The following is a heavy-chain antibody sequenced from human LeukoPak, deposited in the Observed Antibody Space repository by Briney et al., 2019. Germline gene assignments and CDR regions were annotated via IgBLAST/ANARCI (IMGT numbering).Heavy chain of an antibody. CDR2: VYYSGTT. Sequence: PSETLSLTCTVSGDFINSNNYAWVWIRQPPWKGLEWIGTVYYSGTTYYNPSLKSRVTTSVDTSKKQFSLILTSVTAADTAVYFCARQGRRVFDYWGQGTLVTVSS. V-gene: IGHV4-39*01. CDR1: GDFINSNNYA. J-gene: IGHJ4*02. CDR3: ARQGRRVFDY.